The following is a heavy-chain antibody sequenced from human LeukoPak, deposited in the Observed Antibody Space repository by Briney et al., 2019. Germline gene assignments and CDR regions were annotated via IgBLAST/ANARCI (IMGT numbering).Heavy chain of an antibody. CDR2: MNPNSGNT. CDR3: ARGPVSYYDSSGPDY. Sequence: ASVKVSCKAPRYTFTSYDINGVRQATGQGLEWMGWMNPNSGNTGYAQKFQGRVTMTRNTSISTAYMELSSLRSEDTAVYYCARGPVSYYDSSGPDYWGQGTLVTVSS. CDR1: RYTFTSYD. J-gene: IGHJ4*02. V-gene: IGHV1-8*01. D-gene: IGHD3-22*01.